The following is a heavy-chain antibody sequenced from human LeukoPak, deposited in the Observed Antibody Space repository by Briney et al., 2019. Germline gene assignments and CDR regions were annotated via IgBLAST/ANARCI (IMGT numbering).Heavy chain of an antibody. CDR2: ISSSGSTR. J-gene: IGHJ6*04. Sequence: HPGGSLRLSCATSGFAFSLFEMNWVRQAPGKGLEWVSYISSSGSTRYYADSVKGRFTISRDNAKNSLYLQMNSLRAEDTAVYYCAELGITMIGGVWGKGTTVTISS. CDR3: AELGITMIGGV. D-gene: IGHD3-10*02. V-gene: IGHV3-48*03. CDR1: GFAFSLFE.